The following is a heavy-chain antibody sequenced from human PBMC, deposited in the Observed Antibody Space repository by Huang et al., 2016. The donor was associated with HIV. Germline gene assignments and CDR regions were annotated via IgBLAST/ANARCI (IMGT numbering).Heavy chain of an antibody. CDR3: ARDHHDFWRGYRRMYFFDH. Sequence: QVQLQESGPGLVKPSETLSLTCTVSGGSISTQYWSWIRQPPGKGMEWIVSIDSSGSTNDSPSLKSRVTIFLDTSKNQFSLRVNSVTAADTAMYYCARDHHDFWRGYRRMYFFDHWGQGTLVTVSS. CDR2: IDSSGST. V-gene: IGHV4-59*11. CDR1: GGSISTQY. J-gene: IGHJ4*02. D-gene: IGHD3-3*01.